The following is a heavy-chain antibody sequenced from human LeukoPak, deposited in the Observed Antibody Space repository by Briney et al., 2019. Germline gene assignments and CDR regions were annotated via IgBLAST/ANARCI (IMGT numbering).Heavy chain of an antibody. CDR3: AGLVGRYSSGLYYYYFDY. Sequence: SEALSLTCTVSGDSINSLDLWSWVRQPPGKGLEWIGEMYLSGTTHSNPSVKSRVTISIDKSKNQFFLNLSSVTAADTAVYYCAGLVGRYSSGLYYYYFDYWGQGTLVTVSS. V-gene: IGHV4-4*02. CDR1: GDSINSLDL. J-gene: IGHJ4*02. CDR2: MYLSGTT. D-gene: IGHD3-22*01.